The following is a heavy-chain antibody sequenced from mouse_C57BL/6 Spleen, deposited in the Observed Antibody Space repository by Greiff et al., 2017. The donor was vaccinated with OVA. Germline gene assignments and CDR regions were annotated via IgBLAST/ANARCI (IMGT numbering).Heavy chain of an antibody. V-gene: IGHV7-3*01. Sequence: EVQGVESGGGLVQPGGSLSLSCAASGFTFTDYYMSWVRQPPGKALEWLGFIRNKANGYTTEYSASVKGRFTISRDNSQSILYLQMNALRAEDSATYYCARWGSNSYYFDYWGQGTTLTVSS. CDR1: GFTFTDYY. D-gene: IGHD2-5*01. J-gene: IGHJ2*01. CDR3: ARWGSNSYYFDY. CDR2: IRNKANGYTT.